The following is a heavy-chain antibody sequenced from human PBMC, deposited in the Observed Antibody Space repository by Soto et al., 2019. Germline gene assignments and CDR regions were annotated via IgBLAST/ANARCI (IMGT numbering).Heavy chain of an antibody. CDR1: GGSISSYY. CDR3: ARDTYYYGSGSYYNVYYYGMDV. D-gene: IGHD3-10*01. J-gene: IGHJ6*02. Sequence: SETLSLTCTVSGGSISSYYWSWIRQPPGKGLEWIGYIYYSGSTNYNPSLKSRVTISVDTSKNQFSLKLSSVTAADTAVYYCARDTYYYGSGSYYNVYYYGMDVWGQGTTVTVSS. CDR2: IYYSGST. V-gene: IGHV4-59*01.